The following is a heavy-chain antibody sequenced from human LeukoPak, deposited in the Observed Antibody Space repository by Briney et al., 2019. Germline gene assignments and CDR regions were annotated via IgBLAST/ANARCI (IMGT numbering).Heavy chain of an antibody. Sequence: ASVKVSCKASGYTFTRYYMHWVRQAPGQGLEWMGIINPSGGSTSYAQKFQGRVTMTRDTSTSTVYMELSSLRSEDTAVYYCAREVRDYYDSSGYSDYWGQGTLVTVSS. V-gene: IGHV1-46*01. J-gene: IGHJ4*02. CDR3: AREVRDYYDSSGYSDY. CDR1: GYTFTRYY. D-gene: IGHD3-22*01. CDR2: INPSGGST.